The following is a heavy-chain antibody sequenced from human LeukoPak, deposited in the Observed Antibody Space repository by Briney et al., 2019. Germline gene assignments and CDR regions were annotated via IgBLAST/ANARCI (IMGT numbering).Heavy chain of an antibody. D-gene: IGHD6-13*01. CDR3: ARVYYSSSYDYWYFDL. Sequence: SETLSLTCTVSGGSITSGSFYWAWIRQSAGKGLEWIGYIYYSGSTNYNPSLKSRVTISVDTSKIQFSLKLSSVTAADTAVYYCARVYYSSSYDYWYFDLWGRGTLVTVSS. CDR1: GGSITSGSFY. J-gene: IGHJ2*01. V-gene: IGHV4-61*10. CDR2: IYYSGST.